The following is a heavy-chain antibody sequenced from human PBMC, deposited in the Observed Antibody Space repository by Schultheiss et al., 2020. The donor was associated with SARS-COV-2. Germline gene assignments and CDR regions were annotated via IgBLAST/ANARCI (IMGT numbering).Heavy chain of an antibody. V-gene: IGHV3-74*01. D-gene: IGHD3-22*01. CDR1: GFTFSSYW. J-gene: IGHJ4*02. CDR2: INSDGSST. Sequence: GESLKISCAASGFTFSSYWMHWVRQAPGKGLVWVSRINSDGSSTSYADSVKGRFTISRDNAKNTLYLQMNSLRAEDTAVYYCARDQGHYYDSSGYGVTQHFDYWGQGTLVTVSS. CDR3: ARDQGHYYDSSGYGVTQHFDY.